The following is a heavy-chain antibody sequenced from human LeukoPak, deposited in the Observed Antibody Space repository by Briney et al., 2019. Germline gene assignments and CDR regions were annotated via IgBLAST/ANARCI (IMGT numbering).Heavy chain of an antibody. CDR2: IIPIFGTA. V-gene: IGHV1-69*13. CDR3: ARPGIAVAGGFDY. D-gene: IGHD6-19*01. J-gene: IGHJ4*02. CDR1: GYTFTNYF. Sequence: ASVKVSCNTSGYTFTNYFIHWVRQAPGQGLEWMGGIIPIFGTANYAQKFQGRVTITADESTSTAYMELSSLRSEDTAVYYCARPGIAVAGGFDYWGQGTLVTVSS.